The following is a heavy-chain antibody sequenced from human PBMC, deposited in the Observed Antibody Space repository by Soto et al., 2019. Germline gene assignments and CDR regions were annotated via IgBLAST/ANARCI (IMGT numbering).Heavy chain of an antibody. CDR3: ARARSIAVAPYAFDI. J-gene: IGHJ3*02. CDR1: GYTFTSYG. V-gene: IGHV1-18*01. D-gene: IGHD6-19*01. CDR2: ISAYNGNT. Sequence: ASVKVSCKASGYTFTSYGISWVRQAPGQGLEWMRWISAYNGNTNYAQKLQGRVTMTTDTSTSTAYMELRSLRSDDTAVYYCARARSIAVAPYAFDIWGQGTRVTVSS.